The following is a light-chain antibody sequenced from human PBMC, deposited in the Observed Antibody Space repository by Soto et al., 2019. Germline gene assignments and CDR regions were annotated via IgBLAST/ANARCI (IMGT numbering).Light chain of an antibody. CDR1: QSVSSN. J-gene: IGKJ1*01. CDR3: QQFHSFSRT. V-gene: IGKV3-15*01. Sequence: IVMTQSPATLSVSPGERATLSCRASQSVSSNLAWYQQKPGQAPRLLIYGASTRATGIPARFSGNGSGTEFTLTISSLQPEDFATYYCQQFHSFSRTFGQGTKVDIK. CDR2: GAS.